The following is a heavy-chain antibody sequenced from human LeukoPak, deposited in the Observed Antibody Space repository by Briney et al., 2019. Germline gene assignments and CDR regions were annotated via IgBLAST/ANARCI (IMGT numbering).Heavy chain of an antibody. V-gene: IGHV4-4*07. D-gene: IGHD2-2*01. CDR1: GGSISSYY. CDR3: ARAGYCSSTSCYFQGYYYYYMDV. Sequence: PETLSLTCTVSGGSISSYYWSWIRQPAGKGLEWIGRIYTSGSTNYNPSLKSRVTMSVDTSKNQFSLKPSSVTAADTAVYYCARAGYCSSTSCYFQGYYYYYMDVWGKGTTVTVSS. J-gene: IGHJ6*03. CDR2: IYTSGST.